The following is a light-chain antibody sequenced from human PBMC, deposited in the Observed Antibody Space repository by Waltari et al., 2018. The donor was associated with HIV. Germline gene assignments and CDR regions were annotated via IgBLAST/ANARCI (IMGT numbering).Light chain of an antibody. J-gene: IGLJ3*02. V-gene: IGLV1-47*01. CDR1: SSNLGRTY. CDR3: AAWDDGLSGPV. Sequence: QSVLTQPPSASGTPGQRVTIPCSGRSSNLGRTYVYWYQQLPGTAPKLLIYRTNQRPSGVPDRFSGSKSGTSASLAITGLRSEDEADYYCAAWDDGLSGPVFGGGTKLTVL. CDR2: RTN.